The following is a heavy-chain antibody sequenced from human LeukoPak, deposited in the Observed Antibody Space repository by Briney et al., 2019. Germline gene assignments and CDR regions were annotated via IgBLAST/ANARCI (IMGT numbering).Heavy chain of an antibody. J-gene: IGHJ5*02. Sequence: PGGSLRLSCSASGFTFNSYAMHWVRQAPGKGLEYVSAITSSRGSTYYVDSVKGRFTISRDNSKNTLFLQMSSLRAEDTAMYYCVRRFDPWGQGTLVTVSS. CDR1: GFTFNSYA. V-gene: IGHV3-64D*06. CDR2: ITSSRGST. CDR3: VRRFDP.